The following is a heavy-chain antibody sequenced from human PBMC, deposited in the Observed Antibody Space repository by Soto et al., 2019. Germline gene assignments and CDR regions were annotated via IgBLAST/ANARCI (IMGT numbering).Heavy chain of an antibody. V-gene: IGHV3-33*06. J-gene: IGHJ6*02. CDR1: GFTFSSHG. CDR3: AKVRGVGYYYFYGMDV. D-gene: IGHD3-10*01. Sequence: GGSLRLSCAASGFTFSSHGMHWVRQAPGKGLEWVAVIWYDGSKKYYADSVKDRFTISRDNSKNTLYLQMNSLRVEDTAVYYCAKVRGVGYYYFYGMDVWGQGTTVTVYS. CDR2: IWYDGSKK.